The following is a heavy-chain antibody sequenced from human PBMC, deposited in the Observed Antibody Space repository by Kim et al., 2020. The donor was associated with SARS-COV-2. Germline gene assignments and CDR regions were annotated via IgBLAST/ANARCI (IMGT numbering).Heavy chain of an antibody. J-gene: IGHJ4*02. CDR2: IYYSGST. Sequence: SETLSLTCTVSSGSISSYYWSWIRQPPGKGLEWIGYIYYSGSTNYNPSLKSRVTISVDTSKNQFSLKLSSVTAADTAVYYCAMGMVRGVFDYWGQGTLVTVSS. CDR3: AMGMVRGVFDY. V-gene: IGHV4-59*08. D-gene: IGHD3-10*01. CDR1: SGSISSYY.